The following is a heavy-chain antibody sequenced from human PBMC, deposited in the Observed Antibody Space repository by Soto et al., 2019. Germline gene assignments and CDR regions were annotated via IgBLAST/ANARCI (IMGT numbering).Heavy chain of an antibody. D-gene: IGHD2-15*01. J-gene: IGHJ4*02. Sequence: PGGSLRLSCAASGFTFDDYTMHWVRQAPGKGLEWVSLISWDGGSTYYADSVKGRFTISRDNSKNSLYLQMNSLRTEDTALYYCAKDTSKWLLDYFDHWGQGTLVTVSS. CDR3: AKDTSKWLLDYFDH. CDR1: GFTFDDYT. CDR2: ISWDGGST. V-gene: IGHV3-43*01.